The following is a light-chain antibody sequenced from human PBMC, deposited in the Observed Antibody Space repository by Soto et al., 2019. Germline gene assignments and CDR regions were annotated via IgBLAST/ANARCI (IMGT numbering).Light chain of an antibody. J-gene: IGLJ3*02. CDR3: CSYAGSYWV. V-gene: IGLV2-11*01. Sequence: QSALTQPRSVSGSPGQSVTISCTGTSSDVGGYNYVSWYQQHPGEASKLMIYDVSNRPSGVPDRFSGSKSGNTASLTISGLQAEDEADYYCCSYAGSYWVFGGGTKVTVL. CDR1: SSDVGGYNY. CDR2: DVS.